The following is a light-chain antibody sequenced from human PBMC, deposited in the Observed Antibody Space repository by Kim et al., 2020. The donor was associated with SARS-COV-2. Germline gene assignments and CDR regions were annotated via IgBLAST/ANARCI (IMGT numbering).Light chain of an antibody. CDR3: QAWDSSTYVV. J-gene: IGLJ2*01. Sequence: VSPGQTDSIPCSGGKLGDKYACWYQQKPGQSPVLVIYQDSKRPSGIPERFSGSNSGNTATLTISGTQAMDEADYYCQAWDSSTYVVFGGGTQLTVL. CDR2: QDS. CDR1: KLGDKY. V-gene: IGLV3-1*01.